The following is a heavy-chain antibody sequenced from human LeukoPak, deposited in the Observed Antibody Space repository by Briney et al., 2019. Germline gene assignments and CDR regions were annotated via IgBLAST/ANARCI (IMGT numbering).Heavy chain of an antibody. CDR1: GFTFSNYP. CDR2: IPYDGSNK. D-gene: IGHD6-19*01. V-gene: IGHV3-30*04. J-gene: IGHJ3*02. CDR3: AREGVQWLVNDAFDM. Sequence: TGGSLILSCAASGFTFSNYPMHWVRQAPGKGLEWVAVIPYDGSNKYFADSVKGRFTISRDNSKNKLYLQMNSLSAEDTAVYYCAREGVQWLVNDAFDMWGQGTMVTVSS.